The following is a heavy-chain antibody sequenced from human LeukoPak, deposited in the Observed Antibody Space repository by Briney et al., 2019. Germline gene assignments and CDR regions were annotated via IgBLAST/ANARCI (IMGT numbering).Heavy chain of an antibody. D-gene: IGHD3-10*01. Sequence: SETLSLTCTVSGDSISSGSYYWSWIRQPAGKGLEWIGRLYSSGNTNYNPSLKSRVTISLDTSKNQFSLKLSSVTAADTAVYYCARAIWFGEGHDYWGQGTLVTVSS. CDR2: LYSSGNT. CDR3: ARAIWFGEGHDY. J-gene: IGHJ4*02. CDR1: GDSISSGSYY. V-gene: IGHV4-61*02.